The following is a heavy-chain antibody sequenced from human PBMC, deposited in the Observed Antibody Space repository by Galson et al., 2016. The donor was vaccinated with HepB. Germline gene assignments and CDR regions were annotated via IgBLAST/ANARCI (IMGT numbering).Heavy chain of an antibody. CDR3: ARIIPKTNYFDY. CDR2: GHYTGNT. CDR1: GDSVSIDDYF. V-gene: IGHV4-31*03. Sequence: TLSLTCSVSGDSVSIDDYFWTWIRQHPAKGLEWLGYGHYTGNTLYNPSLKGRITMSVDSSNNHFSLTLTSVTAADTAIYFCARIIPKTNYFDYWGLGTLVTVSS. D-gene: IGHD2-2*02. J-gene: IGHJ4*02.